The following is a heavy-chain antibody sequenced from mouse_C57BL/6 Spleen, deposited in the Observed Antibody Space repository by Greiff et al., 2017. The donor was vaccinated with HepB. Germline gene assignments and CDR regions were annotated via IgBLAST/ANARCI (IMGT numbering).Heavy chain of an antibody. D-gene: IGHD1-1*01. Sequence: QVQLQQSGAELVKPGPSVTISCKVSGSAFSSYGGNWVKQRPGKGLEWIGRIYPGEGDTNYNGKFKGKATLTADKPSSTAYMQLSSLTSEDSAVYFWASPYYYYGSSEGYFDAWGTGTTVTVSS. CDR3: ASPYYYYGSSEGYFDA. J-gene: IGHJ1*03. CDR2: IYPGEGDT. CDR1: GSAFSSYG. V-gene: IGHV1-80*01.